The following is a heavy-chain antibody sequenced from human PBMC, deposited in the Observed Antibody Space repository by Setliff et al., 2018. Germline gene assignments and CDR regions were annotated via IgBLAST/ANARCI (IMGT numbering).Heavy chain of an antibody. D-gene: IGHD6-6*01. Sequence: SETLSLTCAVSGGSISSPNWWNWVRQPPGKGLEWIGEIYHSGTTNYNPSLKSRVTMSVDKSRNQFSLMVTSVTAADTAVYYCARGRNVASRLLDSWGQGTLVTVSS. CDR3: ARGRNVASRLLDS. CDR2: IYHSGTT. V-gene: IGHV4-4*02. J-gene: IGHJ4*02. CDR1: GGSISSPNW.